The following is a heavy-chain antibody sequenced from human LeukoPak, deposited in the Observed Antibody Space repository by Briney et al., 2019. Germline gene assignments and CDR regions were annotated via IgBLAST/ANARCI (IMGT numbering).Heavy chain of an antibody. D-gene: IGHD1-26*01. CDR2: INPNSGGT. Sequence: RRASVKVSCKASGYTFTGYYMHWVRQAPGQGLEWMGWINPNSGGTNYAQKFQGRVTMTRDTSISTAYMELSRLRSDDTAVYYCARVPIVGASSDYWGQGTLVTVTS. CDR3: ARVPIVGASSDY. CDR1: GYTFTGYY. J-gene: IGHJ4*02. V-gene: IGHV1-2*02.